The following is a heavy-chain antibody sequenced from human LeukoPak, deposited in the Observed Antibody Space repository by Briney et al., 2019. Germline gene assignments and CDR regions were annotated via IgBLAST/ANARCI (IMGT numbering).Heavy chain of an antibody. CDR1: GYSFTTNW. CDR3: ARLGGQQQLVLPFDY. D-gene: IGHD6-13*01. V-gene: IGHV5-51*01. CDR2: IYPGDSDT. J-gene: IGHJ4*02. Sequence: GESLKISCKGSGYSFTTNWIAWVPPMPGKGLEWMVIIYPGDSDTRYSPSFQGQVTISADKSISTAYLQWSSLKASDTAMYYCARLGGQQQLVLPFDYWGQGTLVTVSS.